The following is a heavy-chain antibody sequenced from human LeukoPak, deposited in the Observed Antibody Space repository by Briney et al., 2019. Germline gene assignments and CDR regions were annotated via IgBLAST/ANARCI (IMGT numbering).Heavy chain of an antibody. D-gene: IGHD3-22*01. V-gene: IGHV3-73*01. J-gene: IGHJ4*02. CDR1: GFTFSGCA. CDR2: IKSIGNSYST. CDR3: TRLSDDSRGYYFNYVFDY. Sequence: GGSLKLSCAASGFTFSGCAMHWVRQASGKGLEWVGRIKSIGNSYSTEYAASVKGRFTISRDDSKSTAYLQMNSLNTEDTAVYYCTRLSDDSRGYYFNYVFDYWGRGTLVTVSS.